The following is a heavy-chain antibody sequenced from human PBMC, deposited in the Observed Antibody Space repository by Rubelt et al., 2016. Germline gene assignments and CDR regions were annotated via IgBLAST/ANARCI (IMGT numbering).Heavy chain of an antibody. CDR2: ISSSSSTI. CDR1: GFTFSSYS. J-gene: IGHJ6*02. V-gene: IGHV3-48*01. D-gene: IGHD1-1*01. CDR3: ASTTYYYYGMDV. Sequence: EVQLVESGGGLVQPGGSLRLSCAASGFTFSSYSMNWFRQAPGKGLEWVSYISSSSSTIYYADSVKGRFTISRDNAKNSLYLQMNSLRAEDTAVYYCASTTYYYYGMDVWGQGTTVTVSS.